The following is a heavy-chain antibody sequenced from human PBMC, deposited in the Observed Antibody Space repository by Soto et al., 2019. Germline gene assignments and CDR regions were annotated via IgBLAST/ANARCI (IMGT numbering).Heavy chain of an antibody. J-gene: IGHJ5*02. CDR3: ARVRDCSGGTCYSWWFDP. D-gene: IGHD2-15*01. CDR1: GGSISSYY. V-gene: IGHV4-59*01. CDR2: IYYSGNT. Sequence: PSETLSLTCTVSGGSISSYYWSWIRQPPGKGLEWIGHIYYSGNTNYNPSLKSRVTISVDTSKNQLSLKLNSVTAADTAVYYCARVRDCSGGTCYSWWFDPWGQGTLVTVSS.